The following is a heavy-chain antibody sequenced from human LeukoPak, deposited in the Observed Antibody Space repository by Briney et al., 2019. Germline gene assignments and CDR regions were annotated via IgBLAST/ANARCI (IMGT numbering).Heavy chain of an antibody. CDR2: NSSSANTI. Sequence: PGGSLRLSCAASGFTFSSYEMTWVRQAQGKGLEWVSYNSSSANTIYDADSVKGRFTISRDNAKNSLYLQMNSLGAEDTAVYYCARPPQYSGSPYYYYMDVWGKGTTVTVSS. V-gene: IGHV3-48*03. J-gene: IGHJ6*03. CDR3: ARPPQYSGSPYYYYMDV. D-gene: IGHD3-10*01. CDR1: GFTFSSYE.